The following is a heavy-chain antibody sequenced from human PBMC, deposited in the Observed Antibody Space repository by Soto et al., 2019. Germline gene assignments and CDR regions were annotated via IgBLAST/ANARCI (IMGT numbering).Heavy chain of an antibody. CDR1: GYSFTSYW. D-gene: IGHD3-3*01. V-gene: IGHV5-51*01. CDR3: ARGETYYDFWSSLTRFDY. CDR2: IYPGDSDT. J-gene: IGHJ4*02. Sequence: PGETLKISCRGSGYSFTSYWIGWVRQMPGKGLEWMGIIYPGDSDTRYSPSFQGQVTISADKSISTAYLQWSSLKASDTAMYYCARGETYYDFWSSLTRFDYWGQGTLVTVSS.